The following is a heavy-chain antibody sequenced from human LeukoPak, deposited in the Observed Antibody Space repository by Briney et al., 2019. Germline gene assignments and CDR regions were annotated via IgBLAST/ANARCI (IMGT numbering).Heavy chain of an antibody. Sequence: SVKVSCKASGGTFSSYAISWVRQAPGQGLEWMGGIIPIFGTANYAQKFQGRVTITADESTSTAYMELSSLRSEDTAVYYCARDGERGIQLWFLWGQGTLATVSS. CDR1: GGTFSSYA. CDR3: ARDGERGIQLWFL. D-gene: IGHD5-18*01. CDR2: IIPIFGTA. J-gene: IGHJ4*02. V-gene: IGHV1-69*13.